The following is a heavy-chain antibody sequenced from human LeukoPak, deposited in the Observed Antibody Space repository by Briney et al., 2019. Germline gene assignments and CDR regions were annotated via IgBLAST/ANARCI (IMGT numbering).Heavy chain of an antibody. D-gene: IGHD1-1*01. CDR3: AKGTTMYAFDI. J-gene: IGHJ3*02. V-gene: IGHV3-43*02. CDR2: ISGDGGST. CDR1: GLTFSHYV. Sequence: GGSLRLSRAASGLTFSHYVMHWVRQAPGKGLEWVSLISGDGGSTYYADSVKGRLTISRDNSKNSLYLQMNSLTTEDTALYFCAKGTTMYAFDIWGQGTMVTVSS.